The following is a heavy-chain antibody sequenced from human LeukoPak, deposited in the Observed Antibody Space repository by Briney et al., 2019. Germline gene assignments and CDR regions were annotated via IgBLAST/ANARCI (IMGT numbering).Heavy chain of an antibody. J-gene: IGHJ4*02. CDR3: ARSNSGSSDY. CDR2: IYYSGST. Sequence: KPSETLSLTCTVSGGSISSYYWSWIRQPPGKGLEWIGYIYYSGSTNYNPSLKSRVTTSVDTSKNQFSLKLSSVTAADTAVYYCARSNSGSSDYWGQGTLVTVSS. D-gene: IGHD1-26*01. V-gene: IGHV4-59*01. CDR1: GGSISSYY.